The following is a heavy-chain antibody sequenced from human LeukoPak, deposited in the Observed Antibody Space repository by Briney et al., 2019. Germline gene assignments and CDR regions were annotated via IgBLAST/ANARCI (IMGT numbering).Heavy chain of an antibody. Sequence: SETLSLTCAVYGGSFSGYYWSWIRQPPGKGLEWIGEINHSGSTNYNPSLKSRVTISVDTSKNQFSLKLRALSAADTAVYFCARQGSISAFDFWGRGTLVTVSS. V-gene: IGHV4-34*01. CDR1: GGSFSGYY. J-gene: IGHJ4*02. CDR2: INHSGST. CDR3: ARQGSISAFDF. D-gene: IGHD2-21*01.